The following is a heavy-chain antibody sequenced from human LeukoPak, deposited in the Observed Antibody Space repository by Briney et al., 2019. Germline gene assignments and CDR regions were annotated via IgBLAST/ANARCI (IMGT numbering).Heavy chain of an antibody. D-gene: IGHD1-26*01. J-gene: IGHJ3*02. V-gene: IGHV3-15*01. CDR1: KFNFNSYG. CDR2: IKSKTDGGTT. Sequence: PGGSLRLSCATSKFNFNSYGLTWVRQAPGKGLEWVGRIKSKTDGGTTDYAAPVKGRFTISRDDSKNTLYLQMNSLKTEDTAVYYCTTAVLEWEPGDAFDIWGQGTMVTVSS. CDR3: TTAVLEWEPGDAFDI.